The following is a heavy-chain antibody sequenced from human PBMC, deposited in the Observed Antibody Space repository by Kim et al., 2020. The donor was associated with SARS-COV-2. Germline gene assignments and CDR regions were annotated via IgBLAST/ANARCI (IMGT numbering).Heavy chain of an antibody. CDR2: INAGDGNR. J-gene: IGHJ5*02. Sequence: ASVKVSCKASGYSFTSYAIHWVRQAPGQRLEWMGWINAGDGNREYSQEFQARATITRDTFASTAYMELTSLRSEDTAVYYCARPTAPLRNFYPMGLDPWGQRTLVTVSS. V-gene: IGHV1-3*01. CDR3: ARPTAPLRNFYPMGLDP. CDR1: GYSFTSYA. D-gene: IGHD3-9*01.